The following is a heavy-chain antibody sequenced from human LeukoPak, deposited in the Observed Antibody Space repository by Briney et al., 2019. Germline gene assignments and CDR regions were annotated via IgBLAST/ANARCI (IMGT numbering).Heavy chain of an antibody. CDR3: AREAGNWFDP. J-gene: IGHJ5*02. CDR1: GFSFSTYS. D-gene: IGHD6-13*01. Sequence: TGRSLRLSCAASGFSFSTYSISWVRQAPRKWLEWVSSISRNSRYIYYADSMRGRFTISRDNAKNSLYLQMNSLRAEETAVYSCAREAGNWFDPWGQGTLATVSS. V-gene: IGHV3-21*01. CDR2: ISRNSRYI.